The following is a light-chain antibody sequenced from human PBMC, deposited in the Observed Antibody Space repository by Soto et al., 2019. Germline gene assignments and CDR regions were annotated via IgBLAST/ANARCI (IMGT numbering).Light chain of an antibody. V-gene: IGKV4-1*01. CDR3: QQYYSTLALT. CDR2: WAS. J-gene: IGKJ4*01. Sequence: DIVMTQSPDSLAVSLGERAAINCKSSQSLFYSSNNKNYLAWYQQKPGQPPKLLIYWASTRQSGVPDRFSVSGSGTDFTLTISSLQAEDVAVYYCQQYYSTLALTFGGGTKVEI. CDR1: QSLFYSSNNKNY.